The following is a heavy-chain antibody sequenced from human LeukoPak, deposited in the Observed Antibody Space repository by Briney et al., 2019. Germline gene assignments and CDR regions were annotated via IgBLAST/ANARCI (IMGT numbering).Heavy chain of an antibody. CDR2: FTTTSIYM. Sequence: PGGSLRLSCAASGFTFNAFTMHWVRQAPGKGLEWISSFTTTSIYMYYADSVKGRFTISRDNAKNSLYLQMNSLRAEDTAVYYCARDSYSSGYYPLDYWGQGTLVTVSS. D-gene: IGHD3-22*01. CDR1: GFTFNAFT. CDR3: ARDSYSSGYYPLDY. V-gene: IGHV3-21*01. J-gene: IGHJ4*02.